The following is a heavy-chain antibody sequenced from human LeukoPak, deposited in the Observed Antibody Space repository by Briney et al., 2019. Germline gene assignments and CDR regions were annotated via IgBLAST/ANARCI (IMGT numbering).Heavy chain of an antibody. J-gene: IGHJ4*02. V-gene: IGHV3-30*02. CDR3: AKIPFDY. Sequence: GGSLRLSWAASGFTFSTYGMHWVRQAPGKGLEWVAFIRYDGSNKNYADSVKGRFTISRDNSKNTLYLQMNSLRAEDTAVYYCAKIPFDYWGQGTLVTVSS. CDR2: IRYDGSNK. D-gene: IGHD2-2*02. CDR1: GFTFSTYG.